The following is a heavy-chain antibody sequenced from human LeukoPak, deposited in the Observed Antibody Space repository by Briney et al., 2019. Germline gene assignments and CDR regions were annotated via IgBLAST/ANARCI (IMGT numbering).Heavy chain of an antibody. Sequence: PSETLSLTCTVSGGSISSNSYYWVWIRQPPGKGLEWIRSIYYSGSTYYNPSLKSRVTISVDTSKNQFSLKLSSVTAADTAVYYCASYHPTTYYYGMDVWGQGTTVTVSS. J-gene: IGHJ6*02. V-gene: IGHV4-39*01. CDR3: ASYHPTTYYYGMDV. CDR2: IYYSGST. D-gene: IGHD1-1*01. CDR1: GGSISSNSYY.